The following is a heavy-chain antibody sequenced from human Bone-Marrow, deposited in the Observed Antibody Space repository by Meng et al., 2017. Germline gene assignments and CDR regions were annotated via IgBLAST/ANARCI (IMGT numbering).Heavy chain of an antibody. Sequence: VQLQLWGAGLLTPSETLSLTCVVAGGSFSDYYWSWIRQPPGKGLEWIGEINHSGSTNYNPSLESRATISVDTSQNNLSLKLSSVTAADSAVYYCARGPTTMAHDFDYWGQGTLVTVSS. J-gene: IGHJ4*02. V-gene: IGHV4-34*01. D-gene: IGHD4-11*01. CDR2: INHSGST. CDR3: ARGPTTMAHDFDY. CDR1: GGSFSDYY.